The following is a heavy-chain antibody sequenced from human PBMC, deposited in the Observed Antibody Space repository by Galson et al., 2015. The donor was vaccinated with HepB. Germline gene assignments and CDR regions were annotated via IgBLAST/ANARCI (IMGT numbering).Heavy chain of an antibody. V-gene: IGHV1-18*01. D-gene: IGHD4-23*01. Sequence: SVKVSCKASGYTFTSYGISWVRQAPGQGLEWMGWISAYNGNTNYAQKLQGRVTMTTDTSTSTAYMELRSLRSDDTAVYYCARVKAGHDYGGNGGNSYYYYYMDVWGKGTTVTVSS. CDR3: ARVKAGHDYGGNGGNSYYYYYMDV. CDR1: GYTFTSYG. J-gene: IGHJ6*03. CDR2: ISAYNGNT.